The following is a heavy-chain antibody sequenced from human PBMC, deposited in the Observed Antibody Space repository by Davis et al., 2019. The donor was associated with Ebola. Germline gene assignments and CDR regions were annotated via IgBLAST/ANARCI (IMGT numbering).Heavy chain of an antibody. CDR3: ASGVETGYGFGGYYYAMDV. D-gene: IGHD3-16*01. V-gene: IGHV3-33*08. CDR2: IWFDGSNK. Sequence: GGSLRLSCAASGFTFSSYDMHWVRQAPGKGLEWVAFIWFDGSNKNYADSVKGRFTISRDNSKNTLYLQMNGLRVDDTAVYYCASGVETGYGFGGYYYAMDVWGQGTTVTVSS. CDR1: GFTFSSYD. J-gene: IGHJ6*02.